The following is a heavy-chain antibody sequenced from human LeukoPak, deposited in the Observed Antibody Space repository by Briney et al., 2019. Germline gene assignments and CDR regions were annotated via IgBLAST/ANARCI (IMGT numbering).Heavy chain of an antibody. V-gene: IGHV1-3*01. Sequence: ASVKVSCKASGYTFTSYAMHWVRQAPGQRLEWMGWINAGNGNTKYSQKFQGRVTITRDTSASTAYMELSSLRSEDTAVYYCARDIAAAGHYYYYGMDVWGKGTTVTVSS. CDR3: ARDIAAAGHYYYYGMDV. D-gene: IGHD6-13*01. J-gene: IGHJ6*04. CDR2: INAGNGNT. CDR1: GYTFTSYA.